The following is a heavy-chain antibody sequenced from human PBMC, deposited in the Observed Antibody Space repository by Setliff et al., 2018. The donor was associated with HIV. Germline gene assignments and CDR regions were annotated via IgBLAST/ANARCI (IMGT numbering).Heavy chain of an antibody. Sequence: SETLSLTCTLSGFSISSDGFYWNWIRQRPGKGLEWIGYIFGSGITYYNPSLKSRLRISRDTSDNQFSVELSSVTAADTALYFCARVPNWGEAPFAFDFWGLGTMVTVSS. J-gene: IGHJ3*01. CDR1: GFSISSDGFY. CDR3: ARVPNWGEAPFAFDF. CDR2: IFGSGIT. V-gene: IGHV4-31*03. D-gene: IGHD7-27*01.